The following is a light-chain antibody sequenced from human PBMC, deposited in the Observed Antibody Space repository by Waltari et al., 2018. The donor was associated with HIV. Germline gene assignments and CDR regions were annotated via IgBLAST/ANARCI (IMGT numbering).Light chain of an antibody. CDR3: QQYYSTPRT. J-gene: IGKJ2*01. V-gene: IGKV4-1*01. CDR2: CAS. CDR1: QSVLYSSNNKNY. Sequence: DIVMTQSPDSLAVSLGERATINCKSSQSVLYSSNNKNYLAWYQQKPGQPQKLLMYCASTRESGVPDRVSGSGSVTDFTLTISSLQAEDVAVYYCQQYYSTPRTFGQGTKLEIK.